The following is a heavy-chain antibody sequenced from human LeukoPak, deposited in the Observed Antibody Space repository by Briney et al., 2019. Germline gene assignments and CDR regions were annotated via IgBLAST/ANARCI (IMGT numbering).Heavy chain of an antibody. Sequence: PGGSLRLSCAASGFTFSSYSMNWVRQDPGKGLEWVANINQDGSVKNYVDSVKGRFTISRDNAKNSLYLQMNSLRAEDTAVYYCVVTTRSYPFDYWGQGTLVTVSS. CDR1: GFTFSSYS. V-gene: IGHV3-7*01. J-gene: IGHJ4*02. D-gene: IGHD4-23*01. CDR2: INQDGSVK. CDR3: VVTTRSYPFDY.